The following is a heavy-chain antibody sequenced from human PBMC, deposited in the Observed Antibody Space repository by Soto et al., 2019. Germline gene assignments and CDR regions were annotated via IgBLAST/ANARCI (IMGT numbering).Heavy chain of an antibody. CDR3: AKDRPHIVVVTDVSGLDSDL. Sequence: QVQLVESGGGVVQPGRSLRLSCAASGFTFSSYGMHWVRQAPGKGLEWVAVISYDGSNKYYADSVKGRFTISRDNSKNTLYLQMNSLIAEDTAVYYCAKDRPHIVVVTDVSGLDSDLWGRGTLVTVSS. CDR1: GFTFSSYG. V-gene: IGHV3-30*18. J-gene: IGHJ2*01. CDR2: ISYDGSNK. D-gene: IGHD2-21*02.